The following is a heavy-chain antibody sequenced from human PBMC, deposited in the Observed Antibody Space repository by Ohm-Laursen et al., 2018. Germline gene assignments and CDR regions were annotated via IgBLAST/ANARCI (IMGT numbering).Heavy chain of an antibody. CDR3: ARGFSGWWGRIDY. CDR2: INHSRST. CDR1: GGSFSGYY. Sequence: SETLSLTCAVYGGSFSGYYWNWIRQPPGKGLEWIGEINHSRSTKYNPSFKSRVTISVDTSKNQFSLKLSSVTAADTAVYYCARGFSGWWGRIDYWGQGILVTVSS. V-gene: IGHV4-34*01. J-gene: IGHJ4*02. D-gene: IGHD6-19*01.